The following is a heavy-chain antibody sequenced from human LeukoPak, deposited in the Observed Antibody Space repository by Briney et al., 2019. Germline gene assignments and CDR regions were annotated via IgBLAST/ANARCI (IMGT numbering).Heavy chain of an antibody. CDR2: IYYSGST. V-gene: IGHV4-39*01. J-gene: IGHJ1*01. CDR1: GGFISSSSYY. CDR3: ARRRYYDSTGYFD. D-gene: IGHD3-22*01. Sequence: SETLSLTXTISGGFISSSSYYWGWIRQPPGKGLEWIGDIYYSGSTYYSPSLKSRVSISVDTSKNQFSLILSSVTAADTALYYCARRRYYDSTGYFDWGQGTQVTVS.